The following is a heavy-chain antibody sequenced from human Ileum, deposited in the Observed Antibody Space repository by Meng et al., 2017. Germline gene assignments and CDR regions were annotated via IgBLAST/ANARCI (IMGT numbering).Heavy chain of an antibody. CDR3: ERRIRGGSYLG. V-gene: IGHV4-34*01. Sequence: QLQLMQWGAGMLKPSETLSLTCNVYGDSFTDYYWNWIRQPPGKGLEWLGEIHYSGSTDYNPSLESRVTISEDTSQKQFSLRLSSVTAADTAVYYCERRIRGGSYLGWGQGTLVTVSS. CDR1: GDSFTDYY. J-gene: IGHJ4*02. D-gene: IGHD1-26*01. CDR2: IHYSGST.